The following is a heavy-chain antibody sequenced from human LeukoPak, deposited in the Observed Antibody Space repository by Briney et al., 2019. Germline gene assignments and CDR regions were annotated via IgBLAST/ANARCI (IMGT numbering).Heavy chain of an antibody. D-gene: IGHD1-1*01. J-gene: IGHJ3*02. CDR1: GDSISSGSFY. V-gene: IGHV4-39*01. CDR2: ISWST. Sequence: SETLSLTCTVSGDSISSGSFYWGWIRQPPGKGLEWIGSISWSTYYHPSLKSRVTISVDTSKHQFSLKVSSVTAADTAVYYCARLTVVQHAFDIWGQGTMVTVSS. CDR3: ARLTVVQHAFDI.